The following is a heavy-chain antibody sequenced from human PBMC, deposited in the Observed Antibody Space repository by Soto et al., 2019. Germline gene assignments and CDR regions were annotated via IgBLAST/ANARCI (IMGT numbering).Heavy chain of an antibody. CDR1: GGSISSSNW. D-gene: IGHD1-26*01. CDR2: IYHSGST. Sequence: QVQLQESGPGLVKPSGTLSLTCAVSGGSISSSNWWSWVRQPPGKGLEWIGEIYHSGSTNYNPSLRSRVTIAVDKSKNQCSLTLSSVTAADTAVYSCARVSGSYYYGMDVWGHGTTVTVSS. V-gene: IGHV4-4*02. J-gene: IGHJ6*02. CDR3: ARVSGSYYYGMDV.